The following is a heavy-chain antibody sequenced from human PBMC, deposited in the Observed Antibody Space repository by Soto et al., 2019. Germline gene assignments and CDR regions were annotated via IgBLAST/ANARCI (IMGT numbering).Heavy chain of an antibody. V-gene: IGHV3-11*01. D-gene: IGHD6-6*01. Sequence: VQLVESGGGLVRPGGSLRLSCAASGFTFRDHDMSWIRQAPGKGLECVSCISSSGTATYYADSVKGRFTISRDNAKHSLYVEMNSLRVEDTAVYYCARKGPRAARPNHWGQGTLVTVSS. CDR3: ARKGPRAARPNH. CDR1: GFTFRDHD. CDR2: ISSSGTAT. J-gene: IGHJ5*02.